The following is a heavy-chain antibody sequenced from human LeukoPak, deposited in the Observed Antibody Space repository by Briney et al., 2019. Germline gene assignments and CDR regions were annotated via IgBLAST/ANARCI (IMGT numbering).Heavy chain of an antibody. CDR1: GYTLTGYY. J-gene: IGHJ4*02. V-gene: IGHV1-2*02. CDR3: ASGKCSGGSCYSQWIQLWLRWTLEY. Sequence: ASVKVSCKASGYTLTGYYMHWVRQAPGQGLEWMGWINPNSGGTNYAQKFQGRVTMTRDTSISTAYMELSRLRSDDTAVYYCASGKCSGGSCYSQWIQLWLRWTLEYWGQGTLVTVSS. D-gene: IGHD2-15*01. CDR2: INPNSGGT.